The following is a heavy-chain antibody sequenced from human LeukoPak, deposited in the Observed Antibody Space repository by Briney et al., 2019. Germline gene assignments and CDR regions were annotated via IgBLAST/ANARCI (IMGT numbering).Heavy chain of an antibody. CDR1: GFTFSSYW. Sequence: GGSLRLSCAASGFTFSSYWMTWVRQAPGKGLEWVANIKQDGSEKYSVDSVKGRFTISRDNAKSSLYLQMNSLRADDTAVYYCARERSSGWSSAMDVWGQGTTVTVSS. CDR3: ARERSSGWSSAMDV. J-gene: IGHJ6*02. D-gene: IGHD6-19*01. CDR2: IKQDGSEK. V-gene: IGHV3-7*01.